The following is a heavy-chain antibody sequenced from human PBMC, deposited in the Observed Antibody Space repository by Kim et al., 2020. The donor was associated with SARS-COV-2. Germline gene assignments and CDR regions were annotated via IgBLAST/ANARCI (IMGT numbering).Heavy chain of an antibody. CDR1: GFTFSSYG. CDR3: ARDPYYYDSSGQSEVDY. D-gene: IGHD3-22*01. Sequence: GGSLRLSCAASGFTFSSYGMHWVRQAPGKGLEWVAVISYDGSNKYYADSVKGRFTISRDNSKNTLYLQMNSLRAEDTAVYYCARDPYYYDSSGQSEVDY. CDR2: ISYDGSNK. J-gene: IGHJ4*01. V-gene: IGHV3-33*05.